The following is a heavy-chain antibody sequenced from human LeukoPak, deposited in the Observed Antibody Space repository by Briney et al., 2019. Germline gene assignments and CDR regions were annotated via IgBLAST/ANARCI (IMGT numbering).Heavy chain of an antibody. Sequence: PGGSLRLSCAASGFTFSNYAMSWVRQAPGKGLGWVSSISGSGGSTDFADSVNGRFTISRDNSKNTLFLQMNSLRAEDTAVYYCAKDSLSYDFLTGYIDKYYFDYWGQGTLVTVSS. CDR1: GFTFSNYA. V-gene: IGHV3-23*01. CDR2: ISGSGGST. J-gene: IGHJ4*02. D-gene: IGHD3-9*01. CDR3: AKDSLSYDFLTGYIDKYYFDY.